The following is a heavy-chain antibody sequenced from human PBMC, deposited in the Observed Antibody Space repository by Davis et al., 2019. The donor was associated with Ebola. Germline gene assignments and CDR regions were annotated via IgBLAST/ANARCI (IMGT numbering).Heavy chain of an antibody. D-gene: IGHD3-22*01. CDR2: IYYSGST. V-gene: IGHV4-39*01. Sequence: WVRQASGKGLEWIGSIYYSGSTYYNPSLKSRVTISVDTSKNQFSLKLSSVTAADTAVYYCARGYDSSGYYYWGQGTLVTVSS. J-gene: IGHJ4*02. CDR3: ARGYDSSGYYY.